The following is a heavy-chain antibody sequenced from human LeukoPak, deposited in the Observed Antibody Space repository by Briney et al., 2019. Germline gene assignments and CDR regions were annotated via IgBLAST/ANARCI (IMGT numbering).Heavy chain of an antibody. J-gene: IGHJ6*02. D-gene: IGHD3-22*01. CDR3: ARDKTMIVVVTYYYGMDV. V-gene: IGHV3-30-3*01. CDR1: GFTFSSYA. Sequence: GGSLRLSCAASGFTFSSYAMHWVRQAPGKGLEWVAVISYDGSNKYYADSVKGRFTISRDNSKNTLYLQMNSLRAEDTAVYYFARDKTMIVVVTYYYGMDVWGQGTTVTVSS. CDR2: ISYDGSNK.